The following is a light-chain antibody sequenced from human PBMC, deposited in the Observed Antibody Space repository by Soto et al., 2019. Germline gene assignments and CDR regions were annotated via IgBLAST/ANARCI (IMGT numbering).Light chain of an antibody. J-gene: IGKJ4*01. Sequence: DIQMTQSPASLSASVGDRVIITCRASQNINNYLNWYQQKPGKAPKLLIYAASSLQSGVPSRFCGSGSGTDFTLTISSLQPADFATYFCQQSHPAPLTFGGGTRVEIK. V-gene: IGKV1-39*01. CDR1: QNINNY. CDR3: QQSHPAPLT. CDR2: AAS.